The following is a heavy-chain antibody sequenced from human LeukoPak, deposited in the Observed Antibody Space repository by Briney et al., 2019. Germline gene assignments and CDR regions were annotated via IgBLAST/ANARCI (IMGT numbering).Heavy chain of an antibody. V-gene: IGHV4-34*01. CDR1: GGSFSGYY. Sequence: SETLSLTCAVYGGSFSGYYCSWIRQPPGKGLEWIGEINHSGSTNYNPSLKSRVTISVDTSKNQFSLKLSSVTAADTAVYYCARGTSSNVLIWFGEMFSYYYYMDVWGKGTTVTVSS. CDR2: INHSGST. D-gene: IGHD3-10*01. CDR3: ARGTSSNVLIWFGEMFSYYYYMDV. J-gene: IGHJ6*03.